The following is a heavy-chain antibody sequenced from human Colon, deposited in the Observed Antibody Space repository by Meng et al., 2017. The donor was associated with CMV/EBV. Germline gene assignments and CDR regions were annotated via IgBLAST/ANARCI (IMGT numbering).Heavy chain of an antibody. D-gene: IGHD3-22*01. J-gene: IGHJ5*01. V-gene: IGHV3-43*01. CDR2: ISWDGNST. Sequence: GGSLRLSCVGSEFTFSDYTIHWVRQPPGKGLEWVSLISWDGNSTYYVDSVKGRFTVSRDNSENSVYLQMDSLRAEDTAFYYCAKDRTPAELFDSSGYCSDSWGQGTLVTVSS. CDR1: EFTFSDYT. CDR3: AKDRTPAELFDSSGYCSDS.